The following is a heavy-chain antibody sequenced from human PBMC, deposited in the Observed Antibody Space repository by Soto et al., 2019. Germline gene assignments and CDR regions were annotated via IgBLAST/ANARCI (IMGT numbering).Heavy chain of an antibody. Sequence: ASVKVSCKASGYTFTSYDINWVRQATGQGLEWMGWMNPNSGNTGYAQKFQGRVTMTRNTSKSTAYMELSSLRSEDTAVYYCARVPIVVVPAAMTNAFDIWGQGTMVTVSS. V-gene: IGHV1-8*01. J-gene: IGHJ3*02. CDR2: MNPNSGNT. CDR1: GYTFTSYD. CDR3: ARVPIVVVPAAMTNAFDI. D-gene: IGHD2-2*01.